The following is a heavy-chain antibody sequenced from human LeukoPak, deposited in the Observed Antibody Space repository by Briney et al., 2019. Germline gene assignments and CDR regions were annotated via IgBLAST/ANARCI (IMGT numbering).Heavy chain of an antibody. V-gene: IGHV4-31*03. Sequence: PSQTLSLTCTVSGGSITSGSYYGSWIRQHPGKGLEWIGYIYYSGTTYYNPSLKSRVSISEDTSKNQFSLNLSSVTAADTAVYYCARDLGQYSYINYWGQGTLVTVSS. CDR2: IYYSGTT. CDR1: GGSITSGSYY. D-gene: IGHD5-18*01. J-gene: IGHJ4*02. CDR3: ARDLGQYSYINY.